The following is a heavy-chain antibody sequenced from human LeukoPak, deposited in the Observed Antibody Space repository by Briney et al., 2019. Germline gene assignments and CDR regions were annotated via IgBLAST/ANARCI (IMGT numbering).Heavy chain of an antibody. D-gene: IGHD6-13*01. CDR2: ISSSSGAI. CDR1: GFTFSDYY. V-gene: IGHV3-11*04. CDR3: AREGIAAAGPFDY. Sequence: GGSLRLSCAASGFTFSDYYMSWIRQAPGKGLEWVSYISSSSGAIYYADSVKGRFTISRDNAKNSLYLQMNSLRAEDTAVYYCAREGIAAAGPFDYWGQGTLVTVSS. J-gene: IGHJ4*02.